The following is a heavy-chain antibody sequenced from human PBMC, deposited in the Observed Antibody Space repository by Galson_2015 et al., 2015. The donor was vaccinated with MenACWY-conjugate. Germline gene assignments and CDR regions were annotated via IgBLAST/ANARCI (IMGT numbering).Heavy chain of an antibody. CDR2: ISGSGGST. Sequence: SLRLSCAASGFTFSSYAMRWFRQAPGKRLEWVSAISGSGGSTYYADSVKGRFTISRDNSKNTLYLQMNSLRAEDTAVYYCAKLSYYGSGSYYNNGFDYWGQGTLVTVSS. J-gene: IGHJ4*02. CDR3: AKLSYYGSGSYYNNGFDY. V-gene: IGHV3-23*01. D-gene: IGHD3-10*01. CDR1: GFTFSSYA.